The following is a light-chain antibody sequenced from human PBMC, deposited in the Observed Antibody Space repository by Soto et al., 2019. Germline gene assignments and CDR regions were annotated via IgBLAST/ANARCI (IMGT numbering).Light chain of an antibody. CDR2: GAS. Sequence: EIMLTQSPGTLSLSPGERATLSCRASQSVSSSYLAWYQQKPGQAPRLLIYGASSRATGIPDRFSGSGSGTDFTLTISRLEPEDFAVYYCQQYGSFFGPGTKVDIK. V-gene: IGKV3-20*01. CDR3: QQYGSF. J-gene: IGKJ3*01. CDR1: QSVSSSY.